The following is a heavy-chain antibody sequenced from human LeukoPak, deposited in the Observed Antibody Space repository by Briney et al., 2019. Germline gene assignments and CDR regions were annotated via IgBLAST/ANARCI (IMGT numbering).Heavy chain of an antibody. J-gene: IGHJ4*02. CDR1: GFDFSSYA. V-gene: IGHV3-23*01. CDR2: ITGSGGST. CDR3: AKRPQFEHYYDSSGPLI. Sequence: GGSLRLSCAASGFDFSSYAVSWVRQAPGKGLEWVSAITGSGGSTYYADSVKGRFTISRDNSKNTLYLQTNSLRAEDTAVYYCAKRPQFEHYYDSSGPLIGGQGTLVTVSS. D-gene: IGHD3-22*01.